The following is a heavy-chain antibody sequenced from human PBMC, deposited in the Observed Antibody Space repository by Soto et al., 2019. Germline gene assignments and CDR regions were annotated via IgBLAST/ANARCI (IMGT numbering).Heavy chain of an antibody. CDR1: GGSISSSNW. Sequence: PSETLSLTFAVSGGSISSSNWWSWVRQPPGKGLAWIGRIYHSGSTNYDPSLKSRVTMSVDKSKNQSSQKLSSVSAADTAVYYCARERHSYAYNYWGQGTMVTVSS. V-gene: IGHV4-4*02. CDR2: IYHSGST. CDR3: ARERHSYAYNY. D-gene: IGHD5-18*01. J-gene: IGHJ4*02.